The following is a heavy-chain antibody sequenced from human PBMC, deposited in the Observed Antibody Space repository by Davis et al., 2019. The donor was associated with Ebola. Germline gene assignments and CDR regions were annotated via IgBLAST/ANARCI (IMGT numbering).Heavy chain of an antibody. J-gene: IGHJ6*02. CDR3: ATADTDMVNYFYYGMDV. D-gene: IGHD5-18*01. V-gene: IGHV3-15*01. Sequence: GGSLRLSCVASGFTFNKAWMTWVRQAPGKGLEWVGRTTSKAQGGTPDYAAPVKGRFTISRDDMKNTLFLEMNSLKTEDTAVYFCATADTDMVNYFYYGMDVWGQGTTVTVSS. CDR2: TTSKAQGGTP. CDR1: GFTFNKAW.